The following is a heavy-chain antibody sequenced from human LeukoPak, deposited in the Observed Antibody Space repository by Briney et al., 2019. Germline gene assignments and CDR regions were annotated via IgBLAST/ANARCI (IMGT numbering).Heavy chain of an antibody. Sequence: GGSLRLSCAASGFTFSSYAMSWVRQAPGKGLEWVSAISGSGGSTYYADSVKGRFTISRDNSKNTLYLQMNSLRAEDTAVYYCAKDINWEQLWSGYSPTLDYWGQGTLVTVSS. V-gene: IGHV3-23*01. CDR3: AKDINWEQLWSGYSPTLDY. J-gene: IGHJ4*02. CDR1: GFTFSSYA. D-gene: IGHD3-3*01. CDR2: ISGSGGST.